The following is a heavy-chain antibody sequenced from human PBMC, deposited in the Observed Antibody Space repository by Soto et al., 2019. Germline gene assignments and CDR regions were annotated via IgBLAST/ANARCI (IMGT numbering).Heavy chain of an antibody. CDR3: ARDGSETDYYYYYYMDV. CDR2: ISSSSSYI. Sequence: GGSLRLSCAASGFTFSSYSMNWVRQAPGKGLEWVSSISSSSSYIYYADSVKGRFTISRDNAKNSLYLQMNSLRAEDTAVYYCARDGSETDYYYYYYMDVWGKGTTVTVSS. V-gene: IGHV3-21*01. J-gene: IGHJ6*03. CDR1: GFTFSSYS.